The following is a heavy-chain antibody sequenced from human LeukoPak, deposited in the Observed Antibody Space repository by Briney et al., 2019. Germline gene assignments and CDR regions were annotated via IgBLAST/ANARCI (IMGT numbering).Heavy chain of an antibody. J-gene: IGHJ4*02. CDR1: GAPVNFYY. CDR3: ARLSPYDSGGYYSQFDC. Sequence: SETLSLTCTVSGAPVNFYYLSWIRQPPGKGLEWIGYIYYSGSTNYNPSLKSRVTISVDTSKNQFSLKLSSVTAADTAVYYCARLSPYDSGGYYSQFDCWGQGTLVTVSS. CDR2: IYYSGST. D-gene: IGHD3-22*01. V-gene: IGHV4-59*08.